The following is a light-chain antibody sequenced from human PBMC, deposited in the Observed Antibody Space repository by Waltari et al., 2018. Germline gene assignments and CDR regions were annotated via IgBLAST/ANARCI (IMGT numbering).Light chain of an antibody. V-gene: IGKV1-12*01. Sequence: ILMSQYPASLSPSVGDKVTITCRASQGISSWLAWYQQKPGKAPKLLIYSASSLQSGVPSRFSGSGSGTDYTLTISSLQPEDFATYYCQQGDNTPLTFGGGTKVEIK. J-gene: IGKJ4*01. CDR1: QGISSW. CDR2: SAS. CDR3: QQGDNTPLT.